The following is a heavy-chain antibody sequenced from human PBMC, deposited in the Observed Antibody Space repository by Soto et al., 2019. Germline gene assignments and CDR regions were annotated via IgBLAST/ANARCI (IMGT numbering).Heavy chain of an antibody. Sequence: TLSLTCPLSNLSIPNNFWRSMRKTPEKGLEWIGFTHYSGSSSFAASLKSRLSMSVDTSRNQFSLNLNFLTAADTAVYYCARWGDTAGISLPAFDVWGQGTVVT. CDR1: NLSIPNNF. CDR3: ARWGDTAGISLPAFDV. CDR2: THYSGSS. V-gene: IGHV4-59*08. D-gene: IGHD2-21*02. J-gene: IGHJ3*01.